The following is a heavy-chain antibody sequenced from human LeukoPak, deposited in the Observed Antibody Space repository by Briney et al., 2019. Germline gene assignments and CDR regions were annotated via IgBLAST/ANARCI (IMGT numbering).Heavy chain of an antibody. J-gene: IGHJ4*02. CDR3: ARGGVRRGYYDY. D-gene: IGHD1-14*01. CDR2: INEDGSEK. CDR1: GFTFSSYS. V-gene: IGHV3-7*01. Sequence: PGGSLRLSCAASGFTFSSYSMNWVRQDPVKGLEWVANINEDGSEKYYVDSVRGRFTISRDNAKNSLYLQMNSLRTEDTAVYYCARGGVRRGYYDYWGQGTLVTVSS.